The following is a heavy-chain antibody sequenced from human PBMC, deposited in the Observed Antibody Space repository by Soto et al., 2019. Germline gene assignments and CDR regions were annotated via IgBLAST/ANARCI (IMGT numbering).Heavy chain of an antibody. V-gene: IGHV1-2*02. D-gene: IGHD6-13*01. Sequence: ASVKVSCKASGYTFTGYYMHWVRQAPGQGFEWMGWINPNSGGTNYAQKFQGRVTMTRDTSISTAYMELSRLRSDDTAVYYCARGPPLYSSRSRQGDYWGQGTLVTVSS. CDR3: ARGPPLYSSRSRQGDY. CDR1: GYTFTGYY. J-gene: IGHJ4*02. CDR2: INPNSGGT.